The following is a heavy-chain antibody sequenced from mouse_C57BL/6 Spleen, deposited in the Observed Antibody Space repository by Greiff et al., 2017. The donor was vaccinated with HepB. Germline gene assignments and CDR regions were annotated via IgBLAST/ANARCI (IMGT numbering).Heavy chain of an antibody. CDR3: ARSGREYDGRGDDAMDY. CDR1: GYSFTGYY. Sequence: EVQLQQSGPELVKPGASVKISCKASGYSFTGYYMNWVKQSPEKSLEWIGEINPSTGGTTYNQKFKAKATLTVDKSSSTAYMQLKSLTSEDSAVYYCARSGREYDGRGDDAMDYWGQGTAVTVAA. V-gene: IGHV1-42*01. CDR2: INPSTGGT. J-gene: IGHJ4*01. D-gene: IGHD2-13*01.